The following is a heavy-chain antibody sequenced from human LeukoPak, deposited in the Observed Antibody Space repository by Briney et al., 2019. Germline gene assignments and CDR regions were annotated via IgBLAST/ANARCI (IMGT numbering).Heavy chain of an antibody. Sequence: GGSLRLSCEASGFTFSTNAIHWVRQAPGQGLQYVSAISGNGGSTYYADSVKDRFTISRDNSKNTVYLQMGSLRAEDMAVYYCARVKYNDFWSGYSPPDYWGQGTLVTVSS. V-gene: IGHV3-64*02. D-gene: IGHD3-3*01. CDR2: ISGNGGST. CDR1: GFTFSTNA. J-gene: IGHJ4*02. CDR3: ARVKYNDFWSGYSPPDY.